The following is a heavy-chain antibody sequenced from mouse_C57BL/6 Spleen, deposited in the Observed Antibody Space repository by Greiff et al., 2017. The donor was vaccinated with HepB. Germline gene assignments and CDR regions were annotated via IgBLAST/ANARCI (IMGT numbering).Heavy chain of an antibody. CDR2: ISSGSSTI. V-gene: IGHV5-17*01. CDR1: GFTFSDYG. J-gene: IGHJ1*03. Sequence: EVKLVESGGGLVKPGGSLKLSCAASGFTFSDYGMHWVRQAPEKGLEWVAYISSGSSTIYYADTVKGRFTISRDNAKNTLFLQMTSLRSEDTAMYYCARNPYYYGSSFWYFDVWGTGTTVTVSS. CDR3: ARNPYYYGSSFWYFDV. D-gene: IGHD1-1*01.